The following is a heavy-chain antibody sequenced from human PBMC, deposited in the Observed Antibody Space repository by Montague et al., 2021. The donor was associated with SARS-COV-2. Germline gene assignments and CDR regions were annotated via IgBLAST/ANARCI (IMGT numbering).Heavy chain of an antibody. V-gene: IGHV4-39*01. Sequence: SETLSLTCTVSGGSISSSPYYWGWIRQPPGKGLEWIGSMYYSGSTYYNPSLKSRVTISVDTSKKQFSLKLSTVTAADTAVYYCAIQPRYYYDSGGYWALGDYWGQGTLVTVSS. CDR2: MYYSGST. CDR1: GGSISSSPYY. CDR3: AIQPRYYYDSGGYWALGDY. J-gene: IGHJ4*02. D-gene: IGHD3-10*01.